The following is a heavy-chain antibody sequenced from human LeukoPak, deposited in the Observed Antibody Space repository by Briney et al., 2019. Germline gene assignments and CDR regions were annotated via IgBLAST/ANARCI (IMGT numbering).Heavy chain of an antibody. CDR3: ARGPGYCSSTSCRFDAFDI. CDR1: GYTFTSYD. J-gene: IGHJ3*02. D-gene: IGHD2-2*01. Sequence: ASVKVSCKASGYTFTSYDINWVRQATGQGLEWMGWMNPNSGNTGYAQKFQGRVTITRNTSISTAYMELSSLRSEDTAVYYCARGPGYCSSTSCRFDAFDIWGQGTMVTVSS. V-gene: IGHV1-8*03. CDR2: MNPNSGNT.